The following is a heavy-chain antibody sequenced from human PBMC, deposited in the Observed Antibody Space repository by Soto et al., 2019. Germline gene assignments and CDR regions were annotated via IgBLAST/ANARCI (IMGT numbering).Heavy chain of an antibody. CDR1: GYSFTSYW. D-gene: IGHD3-22*01. CDR3: ATAKYYYDSSGYPPMAFDI. V-gene: IGHV5-51*01. Sequence: GESLKISCKGSGYSFTSYWIGWVRQMPGKGLEWMGIIYPGDSDTRYSPSFQGQVTISADKSISTAYLQWSSLKASDTAMYYCATAKYYYDSSGYPPMAFDIWGQGTMVTVS. CDR2: IYPGDSDT. J-gene: IGHJ3*02.